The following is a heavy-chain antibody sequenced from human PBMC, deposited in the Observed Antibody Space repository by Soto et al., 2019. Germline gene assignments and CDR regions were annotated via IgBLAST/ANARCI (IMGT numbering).Heavy chain of an antibody. J-gene: IGHJ4*02. D-gene: IGHD3-9*01. Sequence: QVQLVESGGGVVQPGRSLRLSCAASGFTFSSYAMHWVRQDQGKGLEWVAVISYDGISKHYADSVKGRFSISRDDSENTLYVQMDSLRAEDTAVYYCAKDGYLDTYYFDYWGQGTLVTVSS. V-gene: IGHV3-30-3*01. CDR1: GFTFSSYA. CDR3: AKDGYLDTYYFDY. CDR2: ISYDGISK.